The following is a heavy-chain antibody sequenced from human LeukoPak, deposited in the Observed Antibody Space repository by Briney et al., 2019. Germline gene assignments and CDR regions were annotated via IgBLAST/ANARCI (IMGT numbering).Heavy chain of an antibody. CDR1: GGTFSSYA. CDR2: IIPILGIA. J-gene: IGHJ6*02. CDR3: ARRQQLLSVPRGEYYYYYGMDV. Sequence: ASVKVSCKASGGTFSSYAISWVRQAPGQGLEWMGRIIPILGIANYAQKFQGRVTITADKSTSTAYMELSSLRSEDTAVYYCARRQQLLSVPRGEYYYYYGMDVWGQGTTVTVSS. V-gene: IGHV1-69*04. D-gene: IGHD6-13*01.